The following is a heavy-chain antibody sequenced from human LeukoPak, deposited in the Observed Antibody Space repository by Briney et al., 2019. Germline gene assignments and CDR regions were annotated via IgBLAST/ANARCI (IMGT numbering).Heavy chain of an antibody. CDR3: ARQAILAVAGDRRFDT. CDR1: GDSVSSNSAA. V-gene: IGHV6-1*01. D-gene: IGHD6-19*01. Sequence: SQTLSLTCAISGDSVSSNSAAWNWIRQSPSRGLEWLGRTYYRSKWYNDYAVSVKSRITINPDTSKNQFSLQLNSVTPEDTAVYYCARQAILAVAGDRRFDTWGQGTLVTVSS. J-gene: IGHJ5*02. CDR2: TYYRSKWYN.